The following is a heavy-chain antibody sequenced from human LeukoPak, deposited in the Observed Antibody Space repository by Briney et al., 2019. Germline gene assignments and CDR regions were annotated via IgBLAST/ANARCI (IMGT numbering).Heavy chain of an antibody. V-gene: IGHV3-21*01. CDR2: ISSSSSYI. Sequence: GGSLRLSCAASGFTLSSYSMNWVRQAPGKGLEWVSSISSSSSYIYYADSVKGRFTISRDNAKNSLYLQMNSLRAEDTAVYYCARELRYFDWLFAFDYWGQGTLVTVSS. CDR3: ARELRYFDWLFAFDY. CDR1: GFTLSSYS. D-gene: IGHD3-9*01. J-gene: IGHJ4*02.